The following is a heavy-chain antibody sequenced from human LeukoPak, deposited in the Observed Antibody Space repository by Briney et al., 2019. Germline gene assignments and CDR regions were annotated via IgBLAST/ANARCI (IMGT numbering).Heavy chain of an antibody. CDR1: GFIFSRYA. Sequence: GTSLRLSCAASGFIFSRYAMHWVRQAPGKGLEWVAIISYDGSHKYYADSVKGRFTISRDNSKNTAYLQMNSLKPEDTAVYYCTTPRGNAFDIWGQGTMVTVSS. CDR2: ISYDGSHK. D-gene: IGHD2-15*01. CDR3: TTPRGNAFDI. V-gene: IGHV3-30*04. J-gene: IGHJ3*02.